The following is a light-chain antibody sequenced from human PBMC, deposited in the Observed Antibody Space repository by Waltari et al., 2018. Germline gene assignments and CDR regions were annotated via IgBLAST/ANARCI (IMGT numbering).Light chain of an antibody. CDR1: QSVLYSSNNKNY. CDR3: QQHYSSPPT. V-gene: IGKV4-1*01. J-gene: IGKJ1*01. CDR2: WAS. Sequence: DIVMTQSPDYLAVSLGERATINCKSSQSVLYSSNNKNYLAWYQQKPGQRPRVIIYWASTRESGVPDRFSGSGSGTDFTLTISSLQAEDVAVYFCQQHYSSPPTFGQGTKVEI.